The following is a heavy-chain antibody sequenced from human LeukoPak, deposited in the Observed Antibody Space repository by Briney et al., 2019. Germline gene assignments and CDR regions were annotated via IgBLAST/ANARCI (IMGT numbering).Heavy chain of an antibody. CDR3: ARVGGTNFYYYGLDV. CDR1: GGSINYYY. V-gene: IGHV4-59*01. D-gene: IGHD3-3*01. J-gene: IGHJ6*02. Sequence: SETLSLTCTVSGGSINYYYWMWIRQPPGKGLEWIGYIYYSGGTHYNPSLKSRVTMLVDTSKNQFSLKLTAVTAADTAVYYCARVGGTNFYYYGLDVWGQGTTVTVSS. CDR2: IYYSGGT.